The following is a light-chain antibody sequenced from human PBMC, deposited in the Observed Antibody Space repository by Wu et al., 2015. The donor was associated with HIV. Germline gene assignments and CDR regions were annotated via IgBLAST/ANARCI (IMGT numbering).Light chain of an antibody. CDR2: GAS. CDR1: QSISNNY. CDR3: QQYVSSIT. Sequence: EIVLTQSPGTLSLSPGERATLSCRASQSISNNYLAWYQQKPGQAPRVLIYGASSRATGIPDRFSGGGSGTDSSLTISRLEPEDFAVYYCQQYVSSITFGQGTRLDIK. V-gene: IGKV3-20*01. J-gene: IGKJ5*01.